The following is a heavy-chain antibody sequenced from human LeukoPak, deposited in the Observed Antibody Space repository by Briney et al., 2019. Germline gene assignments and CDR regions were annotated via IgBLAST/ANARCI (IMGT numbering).Heavy chain of an antibody. D-gene: IGHD6-19*01. V-gene: IGHV1-18*01. J-gene: IGHJ4*02. Sequence: ASVKVSCKASGYTFTSYGISWVRQAPGQGLEWMGWISAYNGNTNHAQKLQGRVTMTTDTSTSTAYMELRSLRSDDTAVYYCARGIAVAGPYYFDYWGQGTLVTVSS. CDR3: ARGIAVAGPYYFDY. CDR1: GYTFTSYG. CDR2: ISAYNGNT.